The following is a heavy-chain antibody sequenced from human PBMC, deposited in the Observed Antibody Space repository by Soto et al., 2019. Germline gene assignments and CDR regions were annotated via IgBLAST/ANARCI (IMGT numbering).Heavy chain of an antibody. V-gene: IGHV3-15*07. J-gene: IGHJ4*02. CDR3: TTEDIVVVVAATLGYFDY. CDR1: GFTFSNAW. D-gene: IGHD2-15*01. Sequence: PGGSLRLSCAASGFTFSNAWMNWVRQAPGKGLEWVGRIKSKTDGGTTDYAAPVKGRFTISRDDSKNTLYLQMNSLKTEDTAVYYCTTEDIVVVVAATLGYFDYWGQGTLVTVSS. CDR2: IKSKTDGGTT.